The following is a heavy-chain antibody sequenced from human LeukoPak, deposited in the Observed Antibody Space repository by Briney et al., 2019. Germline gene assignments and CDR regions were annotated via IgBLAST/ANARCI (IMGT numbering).Heavy chain of an antibody. CDR1: GGSISSYY. Sequence: SETLSLTCTVSGGSISSYYWSWIRQPPGKGLEWIGYIYYSGSTNYNPSLKSRVTISVDTSKNQFSLKLSSVTAADTAVYYCARGKRGVVPFDYWGQGTLVTVSS. D-gene: IGHD3-3*01. CDR2: IYYSGST. CDR3: ARGKRGVVPFDY. J-gene: IGHJ4*02. V-gene: IGHV4-59*01.